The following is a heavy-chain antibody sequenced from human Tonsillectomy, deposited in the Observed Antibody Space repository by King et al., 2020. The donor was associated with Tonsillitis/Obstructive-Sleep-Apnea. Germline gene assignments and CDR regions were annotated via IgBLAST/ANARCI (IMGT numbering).Heavy chain of an antibody. J-gene: IGHJ6*03. V-gene: IGHV3-11*01. D-gene: IGHD6-13*01. CDR1: GFTFSDFY. CDR3: AGGYSSSWSSRYYYYMDV. Sequence: VQLVESGGGLVKPGGSLRLSCAASGFTFSDFYMSWIRQAPGKGLEWVSYISSSGTTIYNADSVKGRFTISRDNAKNSLYLQMNSLRAEDTAVYYCAGGYSSSWSSRYYYYMDVWGKGTTVTVSS. CDR2: ISSSGTTI.